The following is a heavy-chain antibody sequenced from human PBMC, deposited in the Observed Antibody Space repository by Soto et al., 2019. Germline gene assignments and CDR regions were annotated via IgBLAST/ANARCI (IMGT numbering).Heavy chain of an antibody. CDR2: IYPGDSDT. D-gene: IGHD3-22*01. V-gene: IGHV5-51*01. CDR3: DRLREIRADSSGYPDY. CDR1: GYSFTSYW. Sequence: GESLKISCKGSGYSFTSYWIGWVRQMPGKGLEWMGIIYPGDSDTRYSPSFQGQVTISADKSISTAYLQWSSLKASDTAMYYCDRLREIRADSSGYPDYWGQGTLVTVSS. J-gene: IGHJ4*02.